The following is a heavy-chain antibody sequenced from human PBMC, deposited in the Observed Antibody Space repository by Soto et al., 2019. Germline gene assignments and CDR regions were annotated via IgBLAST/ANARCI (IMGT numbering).Heavy chain of an antibody. CDR2: IDPSDSYT. D-gene: IGHD3-22*01. V-gene: IGHV5-10-1*01. CDR3: ARHDGSARTLGGMDV. CDR1: GYSFTSYW. J-gene: IGHJ6*02. Sequence: PGESLKISCKGSGYSFTSYWISWVRQMPGKGLEWMGRIDPSDSYTNYSPSFQGHVTISADKSISTAYLQWSSLKASDTAMYYCARHDGSARTLGGMDVWGQGTTVTVSS.